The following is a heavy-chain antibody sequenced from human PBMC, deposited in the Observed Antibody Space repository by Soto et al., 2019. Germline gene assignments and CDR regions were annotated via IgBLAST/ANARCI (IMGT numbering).Heavy chain of an antibody. Sequence: SETLSLTCTVSGGSISSGDYYWSWIRQPPGKGLEWIGYIYYSGSTYYNPSLKSRVTISVDTSKNQFSLKLSSVTAADTAVYYCARSGDTGYDILTGSSPGYWGQGTLVTVSS. CDR2: IYYSGST. CDR1: GGSISSGDYY. V-gene: IGHV4-30-4*01. D-gene: IGHD3-9*01. J-gene: IGHJ4*02. CDR3: ARSGDTGYDILTGSSPGY.